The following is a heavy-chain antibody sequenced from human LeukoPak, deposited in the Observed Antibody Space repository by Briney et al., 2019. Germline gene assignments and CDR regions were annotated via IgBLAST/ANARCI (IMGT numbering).Heavy chain of an antibody. Sequence: ASVKVSCKASGYTFTSYGISWVRQAPGQGLEWMGWISAYSGNTNYAQKLQGRVTMTTDTSTSTAYMELRSLRSDDTAVYYCARAIYPTIFGVVIPEVDDAFDIWGQGTMVTVSS. V-gene: IGHV1-18*01. J-gene: IGHJ3*02. CDR3: ARAIYPTIFGVVIPEVDDAFDI. CDR1: GYTFTSYG. CDR2: ISAYSGNT. D-gene: IGHD3-3*01.